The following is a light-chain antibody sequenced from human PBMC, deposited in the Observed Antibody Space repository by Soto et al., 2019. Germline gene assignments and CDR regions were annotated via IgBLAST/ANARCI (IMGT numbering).Light chain of an antibody. Sequence: TQTPDTLSLYPGQRATLSCRASQSVSSNLAWYQQKPGQAPRLLIYGASTRATGIPARFSGSGSGTEFTLTISSLQSEDFALYYCQQSNNWPRPFGQGTKVDI. J-gene: IGKJ1*01. CDR2: GAS. CDR3: QQSNNWPRP. CDR1: QSVSSN. V-gene: IGKV3-15*01.